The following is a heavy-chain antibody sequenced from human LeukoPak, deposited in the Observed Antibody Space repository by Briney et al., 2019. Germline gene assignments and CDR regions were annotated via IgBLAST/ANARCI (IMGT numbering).Heavy chain of an antibody. CDR3: AREGPSYYESSGYDS. Sequence: GASVKVSCKASNSAFSGMSWVRQAPGQGLEWMGWIGAYSGDTHYAQKVQDRVTLTADTSTNTAFMELRSLTSDDTAIYYCAREGPSYYESSGYDSWGQGTLVTVTS. D-gene: IGHD3-22*01. CDR2: IGAYSGDT. CDR1: NSAFSG. J-gene: IGHJ4*02. V-gene: IGHV1-18*01.